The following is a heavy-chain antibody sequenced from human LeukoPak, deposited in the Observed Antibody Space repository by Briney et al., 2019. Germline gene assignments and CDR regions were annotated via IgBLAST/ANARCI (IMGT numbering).Heavy chain of an antibody. J-gene: IGHJ4*02. CDR3: AKDSSPDYYGSGSIDY. CDR2: ISGSGGST. V-gene: IGHV3-23*01. Sequence: PGGSLRLSCAASGFTFSSYAMSWVRQAPGKGLEWVSAISGSGGSTYYADSVKGRFTISRGNAKNSLYLQMNSLRAEDTALYYCAKDSSPDYYGSGSIDYWGQGTLVTVSS. D-gene: IGHD3-10*01. CDR1: GFTFSSYA.